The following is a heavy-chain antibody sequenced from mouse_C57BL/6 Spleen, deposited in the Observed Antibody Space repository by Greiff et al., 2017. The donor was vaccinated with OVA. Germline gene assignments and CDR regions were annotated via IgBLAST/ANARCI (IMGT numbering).Heavy chain of an antibody. CDR2: INPNNGGT. V-gene: IGHV1-26*01. D-gene: IGHD1-1*01. CDR1: GYTFTDYY. J-gene: IGHJ1*03. CDR3: ARDYGSSPRWYFEV. Sequence: EVQLQQSGPELVKPGASVKISCKASGYTFTDYYMNWVKQSHGKSLEWIGDINPNNGGTSYNQKFKGKATLTVDKPSSTAYMELRSLTSEDSAVYYCARDYGSSPRWYFEVWGTGTTVTVSS.